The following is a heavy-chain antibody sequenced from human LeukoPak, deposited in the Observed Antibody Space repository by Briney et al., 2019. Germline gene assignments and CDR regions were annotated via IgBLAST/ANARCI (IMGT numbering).Heavy chain of an antibody. D-gene: IGHD2-2*01. V-gene: IGHV3-30-3*01. Sequence: GGSLRLSCAASGFTFSTYAMHWVRQAPGKGLEWVAIISYDGSNKYYADSVKGRFTISRDNSKNTLSLQMSSLRVEDTAAYHCARDPNCSSTSCYVGWFDPWGQGTLVTVSS. CDR2: ISYDGSNK. CDR1: GFTFSTYA. CDR3: ARDPNCSSTSCYVGWFDP. J-gene: IGHJ5*02.